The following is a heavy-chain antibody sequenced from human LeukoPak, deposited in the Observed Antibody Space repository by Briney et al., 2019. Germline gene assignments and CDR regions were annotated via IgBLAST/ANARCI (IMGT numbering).Heavy chain of an antibody. CDR2: ISSSSSYI. V-gene: IGHV3-21*01. J-gene: IGHJ4*02. CDR3: ARAECTNGVCYTLDY. D-gene: IGHD2-8*01. Sequence: PGGSLRLSCAASGFTFSSYSMNWVRQAPGKGLEWVSSISSSSSYIYYADSVKGRFTISRDNAKNSLYLQMNSLRAEDTAVYYCARAECTNGVCYTLDYWGQGTLVTVSS. CDR1: GFTFSSYS.